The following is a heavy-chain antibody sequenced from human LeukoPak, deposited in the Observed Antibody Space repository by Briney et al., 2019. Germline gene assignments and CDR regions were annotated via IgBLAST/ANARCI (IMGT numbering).Heavy chain of an antibody. CDR3: AKAGVAEDWFDP. V-gene: IGHV3-9*01. J-gene: IGHJ5*02. D-gene: IGHD6-19*01. CDR2: ISWNSGSI. CDR1: GFTFDDYA. Sequence: DRSLRLSCAASGFTFDDYAMHWVRQAPGKGLEWVSGISWNSGSIGYADSVKGRFTISRDNAKNSLYLQMNSLRAEDTAVYYCAKAGVAEDWFDPWGQGTLVTVSS.